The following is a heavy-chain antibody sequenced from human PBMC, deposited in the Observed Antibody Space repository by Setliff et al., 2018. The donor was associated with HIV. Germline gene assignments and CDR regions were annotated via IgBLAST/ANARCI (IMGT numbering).Heavy chain of an antibody. J-gene: IGHJ4*02. V-gene: IGHV3-48*01. Sequence: LRLSCAASGFTFSSYSMNWVRQAPGKGLEWVSYISSSSSTIYYADSVKGRFTISRDNAKNSLYLQMNSLRVEDTAVYYCAKDASPPNYGDYPNFDYWGQGTLVTVSS. CDR2: ISSSSSTI. CDR3: AKDASPPNYGDYPNFDY. D-gene: IGHD4-17*01. CDR1: GFTFSSYS.